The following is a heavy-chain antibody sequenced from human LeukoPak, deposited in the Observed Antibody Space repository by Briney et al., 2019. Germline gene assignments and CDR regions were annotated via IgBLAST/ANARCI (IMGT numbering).Heavy chain of an antibody. J-gene: IGHJ4*02. D-gene: IGHD3-10*01. CDR3: ARNFFGSGSFYFEPSYYFDY. CDR1: GYTVSTNY. Sequence: GGSLRLSCAASGYTVSTNYMSWVRQAPAKGLEWVSIIYTDGTTKYADSVKGRFTMSRDNSKNMLYLQMNSLRAEDTAVYYCARNFFGSGSFYFEPSYYFDYWGQGTPVTVSS. CDR2: IYTDGTT. V-gene: IGHV3-53*01.